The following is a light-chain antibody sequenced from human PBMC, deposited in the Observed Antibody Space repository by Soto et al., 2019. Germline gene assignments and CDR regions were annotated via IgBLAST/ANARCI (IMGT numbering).Light chain of an antibody. J-gene: IGKJ2*01. CDR3: QQYGRSSMFT. CDR2: GAS. CDR1: QSVSSNY. V-gene: IGKV3-20*01. Sequence: ELVLTQSPGTLYLSPGEIDTLSCRASQSVSSNYLAWYQQKPGQAPRLLIYGASRGAAGIPDRFSSSGSGTDFNLTIRRLAPEDFAVYFCQQYGRSSMFTFGQRTKLEVK.